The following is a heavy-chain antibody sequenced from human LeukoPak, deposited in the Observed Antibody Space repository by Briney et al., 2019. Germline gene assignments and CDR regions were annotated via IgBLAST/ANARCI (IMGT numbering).Heavy chain of an antibody. D-gene: IGHD2-15*01. Sequence: PTDTLSLTCGLFGWSFSDYYLSWIRQPPGKGLEWVGEITLRGSTNYNPSLKSRVTISVATSKNQFSVKLTSVTAADRAIFDCARALRQLDSWGQGTLVTVYS. CDR2: ITLRGST. CDR3: ARALRQLDS. CDR1: GWSFSDYY. V-gene: IGHV4-34*01. J-gene: IGHJ4*02.